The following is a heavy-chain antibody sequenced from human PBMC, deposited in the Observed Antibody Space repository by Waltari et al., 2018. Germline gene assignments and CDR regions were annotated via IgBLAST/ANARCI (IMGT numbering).Heavy chain of an antibody. J-gene: IGHJ4*02. Sequence: QVQLVQSGAEVKKPGASVKVSCKASGYTFTNFGINWVRQAPGQGLEWMGWISPYHGNADYEQKLQGRVTMTTDTSTKTAFLELRSLRSDDTAVYYCARGGGPRTVVALTFDLWGQGTLVTVSS. CDR3: ARGGGPRTVVALTFDL. CDR2: ISPYHGNA. V-gene: IGHV1-18*01. CDR1: GYTFTNFG. D-gene: IGHD3-22*01.